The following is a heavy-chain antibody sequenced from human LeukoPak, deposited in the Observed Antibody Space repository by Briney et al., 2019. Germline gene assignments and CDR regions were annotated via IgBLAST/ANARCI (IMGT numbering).Heavy chain of an antibody. V-gene: IGHV4-39*01. CDR3: ASGSSGWLEPYYFDY. CDR2: IYYSGST. Sequence: PSETLSLTCTVSGGSISSSSYYWGWIRQPPGKGLEWIGSIYYSGSTYYNPSLKSRVTISVDTSKNQLSLKLSSVTAADTAVYYCASGSSGWLEPYYFDYWGQGTLVTVSS. CDR1: GGSISSSSYY. J-gene: IGHJ4*02. D-gene: IGHD6-19*01.